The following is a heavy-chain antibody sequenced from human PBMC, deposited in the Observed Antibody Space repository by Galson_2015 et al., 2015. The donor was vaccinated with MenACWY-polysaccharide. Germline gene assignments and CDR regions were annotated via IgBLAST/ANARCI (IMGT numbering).Heavy chain of an antibody. J-gene: IGHJ4*02. Sequence: SLRLSCAASGFTFSSYAMSWVRQAVGKGLEWVSSTSGSDGSTYYADSVKGRFTISRDNSKNTLYLQMNYLRAEDTAVYYCAKGHTDRNGYYYFDYWGQGTLVTVSS. V-gene: IGHV3-23*01. D-gene: IGHD3-22*01. CDR2: TSGSDGST. CDR3: AKGHTDRNGYYYFDY. CDR1: GFTFSSYA.